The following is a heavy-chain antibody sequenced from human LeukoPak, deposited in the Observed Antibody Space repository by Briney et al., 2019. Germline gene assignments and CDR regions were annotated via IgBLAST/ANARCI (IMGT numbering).Heavy chain of an antibody. D-gene: IGHD2-15*01. CDR3: ARGTGCTGGSCSYYGMDV. CDR2: MNPNSGNT. V-gene: IGHV1-8*03. Sequence: ASVKVSCKASGYAFTSYDINWVRQATGQGLEWMGWMNPNSGNTGYAQKFQGRVTITRNTSISTAYMELSSLRSEDTAVYYCARGTGCTGGSCSYYGMDVWGQGTTVTVSS. J-gene: IGHJ6*02. CDR1: GYAFTSYD.